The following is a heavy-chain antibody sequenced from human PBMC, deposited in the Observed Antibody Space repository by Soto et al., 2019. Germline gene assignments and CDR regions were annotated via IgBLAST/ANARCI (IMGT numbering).Heavy chain of an antibody. Sequence: QVQLQESGPGLVKPSQTLSLTCTVSGGSINSGGYCWSWIRQHPGKGLDWIGCISYGGSTSYNPSLKSRVTISVDTSKHQFSLKLTSVTAADTAVYYCSRGILVWGQGALITVSS. CDR2: ISYGGST. V-gene: IGHV4-31*03. CDR3: SRGILV. CDR1: GGSINSGGYC. D-gene: IGHD5-18*01. J-gene: IGHJ4*02.